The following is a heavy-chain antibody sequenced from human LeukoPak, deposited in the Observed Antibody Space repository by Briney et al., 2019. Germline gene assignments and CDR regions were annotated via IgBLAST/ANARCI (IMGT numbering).Heavy chain of an antibody. CDR3: ARGYDTDAFDI. V-gene: IGHV1-3*01. CDR2: INAGNGNT. CDR1: GYTFTSYY. D-gene: IGHD3-9*01. J-gene: IGHJ3*02. Sequence: GASVKVSCKASGYTFTSYYMHWVRQAPGQRLEWMGWINAGNGNTKYSQKFQGRVTITRDTSASTAYMELSSLRSEDTAVYYCARGYDTDAFDIWGQGTMVTVSS.